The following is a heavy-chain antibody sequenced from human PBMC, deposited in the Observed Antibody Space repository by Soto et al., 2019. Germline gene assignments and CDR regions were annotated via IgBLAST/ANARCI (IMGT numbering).Heavy chain of an antibody. D-gene: IGHD3-3*01. V-gene: IGHV4-4*02. CDR1: GVSISSSDW. Sequence: PSETLSLTCAVSGVSISSSDWWTWVRQPPGKGLEWLGEIYHGVGANHNPSLKSRVSISLDTSKNQFSLRLTSVTPADTAVYYCARRTVGQFLELGFDPWGQGTLVTVSS. CDR2: IYHGVGA. J-gene: IGHJ5*02. CDR3: ARRTVGQFLELGFDP.